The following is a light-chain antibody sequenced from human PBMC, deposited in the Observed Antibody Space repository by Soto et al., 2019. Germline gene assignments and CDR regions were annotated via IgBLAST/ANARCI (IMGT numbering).Light chain of an antibody. Sequence: QAVLTQPPSVSAAPGQKVTISCSGSSSNIGNNYVSWYQPLPGTAPKLLIYDNNKRPSEIPDRFSGSKSGTSATLGITGLQTGDEADYYCGTWDSSLSAVVFGGGTKLTVL. CDR1: SSNIGNNY. V-gene: IGLV1-51*01. CDR3: GTWDSSLSAVV. J-gene: IGLJ2*01. CDR2: DNN.